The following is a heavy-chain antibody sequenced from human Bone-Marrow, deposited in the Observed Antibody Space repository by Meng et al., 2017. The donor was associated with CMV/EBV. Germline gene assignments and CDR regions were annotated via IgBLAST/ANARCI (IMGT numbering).Heavy chain of an antibody. CDR3: ARGPFSSSWYSLDY. J-gene: IGHJ4*02. CDR1: GYTFTDYY. V-gene: IGHV1-2*02. D-gene: IGHD6-13*01. Sequence: ASGYTFTDYYMHWVRQAPGQGLEWMGWINPNSGGTKFAQKFQVRVTMTRDTSISTAYMELTRLGSDDTAVYYCARGPFSSSWYSLDYWGQGTLVTVSS. CDR2: INPNSGGT.